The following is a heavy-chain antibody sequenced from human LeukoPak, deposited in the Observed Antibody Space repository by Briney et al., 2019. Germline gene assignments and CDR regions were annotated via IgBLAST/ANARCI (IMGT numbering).Heavy chain of an antibody. V-gene: IGHV1-69*13. CDR1: GYTFTSYY. D-gene: IGHD2-2*01. CDR3: AMGPAAAYYYYGMDV. J-gene: IGHJ6*02. CDR2: IIPIFGTA. Sequence: ASVKVSCKASGYTFTSYYMHWVRQAPGQGLEWMGGIIPIFGTANYAQKFQGRVTITADESTSTAYMELSSLRSEDTAVYYCAMGPAAAYYYYGMDVWGQGTTVTVSS.